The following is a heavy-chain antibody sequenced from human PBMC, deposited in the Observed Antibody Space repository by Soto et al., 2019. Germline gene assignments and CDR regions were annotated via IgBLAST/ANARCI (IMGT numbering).Heavy chain of an antibody. CDR2: VSASGLNT. J-gene: IGHJ4*02. D-gene: IGHD6-13*01. CDR1: GFTFSTYA. CDR3: ARGRAAAGFDF. Sequence: GGSLRLSCAASGFTFSTYAMAWVRQAPGKGLEWVSGVSASGLNTDYADSVKGRFYISRDNSKNTLYLHMNSLRAEDTALYYCARGRAAAGFDFWGQGTPVTVSS. V-gene: IGHV3-23*01.